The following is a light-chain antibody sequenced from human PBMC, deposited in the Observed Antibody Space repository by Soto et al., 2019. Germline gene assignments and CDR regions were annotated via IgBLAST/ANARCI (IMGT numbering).Light chain of an antibody. Sequence: QSVLTQPPSASGTPGQRVTISCSGSSSNIGTNYIYWYQHLPGVAPKLLIYTSDQRPSGVPDRFSSSKSGTSASLAISGLRSEDEADYYCAAWDDSLSGPNWIFGGGTQLTVL. J-gene: IGLJ3*02. CDR2: TSD. CDR1: SSNIGTNY. V-gene: IGLV1-47*01. CDR3: AAWDDSLSGPNWI.